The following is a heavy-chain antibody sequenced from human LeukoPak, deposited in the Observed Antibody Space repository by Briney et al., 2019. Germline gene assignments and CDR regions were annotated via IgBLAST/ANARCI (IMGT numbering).Heavy chain of an antibody. D-gene: IGHD3-22*01. V-gene: IGHV5-51*01. CDR1: GYSFTRYW. Sequence: GESLKISCKGSGYSFTRYWIGWVRQMPGKGLEWMGIIYPGDSDSRYNPSFQGQVTFSADKSITTAYLQWSSLKASDTAMYYCARGDYYASSGFDSWGQGTLATVSS. CDR3: ARGDYYASSGFDS. J-gene: IGHJ4*02. CDR2: IYPGDSDS.